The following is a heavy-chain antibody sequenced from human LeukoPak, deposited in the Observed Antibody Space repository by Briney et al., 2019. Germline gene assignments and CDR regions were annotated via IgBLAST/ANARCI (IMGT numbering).Heavy chain of an antibody. CDR1: GFTFSSYEM. J-gene: IGHJ3*02. D-gene: IGHD5-24*01. CDR3: ARDARWLQSRIDAFDI. V-gene: IGHV4-4*02. CDR2: VYDSGAA. Sequence: GSLRLSCAVSGFTFSSYEMNWVRQSPGKGLEWIGEVYDSGAANYHPSLRSRVTISVDKAKNQLSLSLRSVTAADTAVYYCARDARWLQSRIDAFDIWGQGTMVTVSS.